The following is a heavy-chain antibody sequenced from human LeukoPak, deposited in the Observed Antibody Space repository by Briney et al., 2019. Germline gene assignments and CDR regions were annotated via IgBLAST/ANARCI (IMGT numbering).Heavy chain of an antibody. V-gene: IGHV4-59*01. CDR2: IYYRGST. CDR3: ARGSYCGGDCYNY. CDR1: GGSISSYY. Sequence: PSETLSLTCTVSGGSISSYYWSWIRQPPGKGLEWIGYIYYRGSTNYNPSLKSRVTISVDTSKNQFSLKLSSVTAADTAVYYCARGSYCGGDCYNYWGQGTLVTVSS. J-gene: IGHJ4*02. D-gene: IGHD2-21*02.